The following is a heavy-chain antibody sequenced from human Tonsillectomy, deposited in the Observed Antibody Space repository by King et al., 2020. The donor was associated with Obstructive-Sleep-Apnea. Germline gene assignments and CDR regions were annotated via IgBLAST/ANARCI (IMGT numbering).Heavy chain of an antibody. D-gene: IGHD5-12*01. CDR3: AREGYGP. V-gene: IGHV4-38-2*02. J-gene: IGHJ5*02. CDR1: GYSINSGYY. Sequence: VQLQESGPGLVKPSETLSLTCTVSGYSINSGYYWGWIRQPPGKGLEWIGSVYHSGNTYYNPSLNSRVTISGHTSQNQFSLRLVSVTAADTAVYYRAREGYGPWGQGALVTVSS. CDR2: VYHSGNT.